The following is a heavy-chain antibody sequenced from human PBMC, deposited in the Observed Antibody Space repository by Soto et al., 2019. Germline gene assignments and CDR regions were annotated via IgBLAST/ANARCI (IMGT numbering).Heavy chain of an antibody. CDR1: GDSVSSNSAA. Sequence: PSQTLSLTCAISGDSVSSNSAAWNWIRQSPSRGLEWLGRTYYRSRWYNDYAVSVKSRITVNPDTSENQFSLHLNSVTPEDTAVYYCARGTEQLVRILDYWGQGTLVTVSS. CDR3: ARGTEQLVRILDY. J-gene: IGHJ4*02. V-gene: IGHV6-1*01. D-gene: IGHD6-6*01. CDR2: TYYRSRWYN.